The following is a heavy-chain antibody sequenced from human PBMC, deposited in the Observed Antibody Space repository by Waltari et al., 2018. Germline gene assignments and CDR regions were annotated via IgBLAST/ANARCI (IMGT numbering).Heavy chain of an antibody. V-gene: IGHV4-4*02. CDR1: GGSISRSNW. D-gene: IGHD4-4*01. Sequence: QVQLQESGPGLVKPSGTLSLTCAVPGGSISRSNWSSVVRAAPGRGLEWIGEICHSGSTNYNPSLKSRVTISVDKSKNQFSLKLSSVTAADTAVYYCARDGRVTTTHYYYYYMDVWGKGTTVTVSS. J-gene: IGHJ6*03. CDR2: ICHSGST. CDR3: ARDGRVTTTHYYYYYMDV.